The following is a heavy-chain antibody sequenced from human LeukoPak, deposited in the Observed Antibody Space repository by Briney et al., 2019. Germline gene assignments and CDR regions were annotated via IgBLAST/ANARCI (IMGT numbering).Heavy chain of an antibody. J-gene: IGHJ5*02. CDR1: GFTFSSYW. V-gene: IGHV3-7*03. CDR3: TTTTPDPHLAWFDP. Sequence: GGSLRLSCAASGFTFSSYWMSWVRQAPGKGLEWVANIKQDGSEKYYVDSVKGRFTISRDNAKNSLYLQMNSLRAEDTAVYYCTTTTPDPHLAWFDPWGQGTLVTVSS. D-gene: IGHD4-17*01. CDR2: IKQDGSEK.